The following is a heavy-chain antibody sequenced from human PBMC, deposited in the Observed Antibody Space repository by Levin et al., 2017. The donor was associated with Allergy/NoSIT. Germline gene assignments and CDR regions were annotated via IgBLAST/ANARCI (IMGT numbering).Heavy chain of an antibody. D-gene: IGHD5-12*01. J-gene: IGHJ4*02. CDR1: GGTFSSYA. V-gene: IGHV1-69*06. Sequence: SVKVSCKASGGTFSSYAISWVRQAPGQGLEWMGGIIPIFGTANYAQKFQGRVTITADKSTSTAYMELSSLRSEDTAVYYCARAVYSGYAPVGYWGQGTLVTVSS. CDR3: ARAVYSGYAPVGY. CDR2: IIPIFGTA.